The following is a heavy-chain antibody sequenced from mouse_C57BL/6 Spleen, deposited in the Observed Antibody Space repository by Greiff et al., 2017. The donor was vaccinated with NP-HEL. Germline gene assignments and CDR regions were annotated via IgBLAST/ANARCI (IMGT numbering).Heavy chain of an antibody. V-gene: IGHV1-81*01. CDR1: GYTFTSYG. CDR2: IYPRSGNT. D-gene: IGHD1-1*01. J-gene: IGHJ2*01. CDR3: HYGSSSGYFDY. Sequence: QVQLQQSGAELARPGASVKLSCKASGYTFTSYGISWVKQRTGQGLEWIGEIYPRSGNTYYNEKFKGKATLTADKSSSTAYMELRSLTSEDAAVYFCHYGSSSGYFDYWGQGTTLTVSS.